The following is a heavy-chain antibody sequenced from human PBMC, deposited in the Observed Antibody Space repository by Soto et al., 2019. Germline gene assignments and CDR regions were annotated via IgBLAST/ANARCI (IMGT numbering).Heavy chain of an antibody. V-gene: IGHV3-30-3*01. CDR1: GFTFSRHA. Sequence: GGSLRLSCEGSGFTFSRHALHWVRQAPGKGLEWVAVVSKDGSVKYWIESVKGRFTLSRDNSKNTVYLEMNSLRPEDTGVYYCVRSRSGAVADSFDLWGQGALVTVSS. D-gene: IGHD3-10*01. J-gene: IGHJ4*02. CDR2: VSKDGSVK. CDR3: VRSRSGAVADSFDL.